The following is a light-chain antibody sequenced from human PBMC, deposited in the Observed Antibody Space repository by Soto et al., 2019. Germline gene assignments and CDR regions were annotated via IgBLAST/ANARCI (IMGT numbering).Light chain of an antibody. J-gene: IGKJ1*01. V-gene: IGKV1-39*01. Sequence: DIQMTQSPSSLAASLGDRVTITCRASQGIRSYLNWYQQKPGKAPKLLIYAASSLQSGVPSRFSGSLSGKYFTLNIRSLQPQDFGTYYSQQSYSTSWPFGQGTTVEIE. CDR1: QGIRSY. CDR3: QQSYSTSWP. CDR2: AAS.